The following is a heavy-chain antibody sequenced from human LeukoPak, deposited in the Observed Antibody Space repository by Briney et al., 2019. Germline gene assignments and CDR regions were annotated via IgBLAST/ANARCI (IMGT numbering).Heavy chain of an antibody. J-gene: IGHJ6*02. CDR3: ARVKRVVGAALMDV. V-gene: IGHV3-30*04. D-gene: IGHD2-15*01. Sequence: GRSLRLSCAASGFTFSSYAMHWVRHAPGKGLVCVAVISYDGSNKYYADSVKGRFTISRDNSKNTLYLQMNSLRAEDTAVYYCARVKRVVGAALMDVWGQGTTVTVSS. CDR1: GFTFSSYA. CDR2: ISYDGSNK.